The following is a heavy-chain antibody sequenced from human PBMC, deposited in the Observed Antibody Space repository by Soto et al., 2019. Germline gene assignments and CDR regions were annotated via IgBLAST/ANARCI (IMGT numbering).Heavy chain of an antibody. Sequence: QVQLVQSGAEVKKPGASVKVSCKASGYTFTSYGISWVRQAPGQGLEWMGWISAYNGNTNYAQKLQGRVTMTTDTATIXAYMELRSLRSDDTAVYYCARDDGPNDYYYYGMDVWGQGTTVTVSS. CDR1: GYTFTSYG. V-gene: IGHV1-18*01. CDR2: ISAYNGNT. CDR3: ARDDGPNDYYYYGMDV. J-gene: IGHJ6*02.